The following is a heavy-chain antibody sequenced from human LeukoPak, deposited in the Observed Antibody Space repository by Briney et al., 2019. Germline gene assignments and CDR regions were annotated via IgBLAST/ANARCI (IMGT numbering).Heavy chain of an antibody. J-gene: IGHJ1*01. CDR3: AKGYYGDPEYFQH. CDR1: GFAFNTYS. CDR2: ISSSSSPI. Sequence: GGSLRLSCAASGFAFNTYSMNWVRQAPGKGLEWLSYISSSSSPIYYADSVKGRFTISRDNAKNPLYLQMNSLRDEDTAVYYCAKGYYGDPEYFQHWGQGTLVTVSS. D-gene: IGHD4-17*01. V-gene: IGHV3-48*02.